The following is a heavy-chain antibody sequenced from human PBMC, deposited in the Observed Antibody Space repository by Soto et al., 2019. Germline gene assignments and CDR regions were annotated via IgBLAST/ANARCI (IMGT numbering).Heavy chain of an antibody. V-gene: IGHV4-59*12. CDR2: IYYNGDT. CDR3: TRDPRGPLQYQLTGESDY. CDR1: GGSINNFH. D-gene: IGHD2-2*01. J-gene: IGHJ4*02. Sequence: ETLSLTCTVSGGSINNFHCAWVRQPPGAGLEWIGYIYYNGDTNYSPSLKSPVTKSVDTAKNQRSQKLSTVTAADTAVYHCTRDPRGPLQYQLTGESDYWGQRTLVTVSS.